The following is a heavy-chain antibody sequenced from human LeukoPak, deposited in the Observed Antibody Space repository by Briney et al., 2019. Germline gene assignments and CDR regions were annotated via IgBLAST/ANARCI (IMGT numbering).Heavy chain of an antibody. D-gene: IGHD2-2*01. V-gene: IGHV3-21*01. J-gene: IGHJ3*02. Sequence: PGRSLRLSCAASGFTFSSHSMNWVRKAPGQGLEWVSSISSGSGYMYYADSVKGRFTISRDNARNSLFLQMNSLRAEDTAIYYCARPTSTTSNDGFDIWGRGTMVTVSS. CDR3: ARPTSTTSNDGFDI. CDR2: ISSGSGYM. CDR1: GFTFSSHS.